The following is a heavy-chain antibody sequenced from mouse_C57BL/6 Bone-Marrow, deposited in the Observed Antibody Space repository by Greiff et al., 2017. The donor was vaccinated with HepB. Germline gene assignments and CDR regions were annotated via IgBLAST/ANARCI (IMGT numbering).Heavy chain of an antibody. CDR3: ARGYYYGSSPFAY. D-gene: IGHD1-1*01. CDR2: ISSGSSTI. J-gene: IGHJ3*01. Sequence: EVQVVESGGVLVKPGGSLKLSCAASGFTFSDYGMHWVRQAPEKGLEWVAYISSGSSTIYYADTVKGRFTISRDNAKNTLFLQMTSLRSEDTAMYYCARGYYYGSSPFAYWGQGTRVTVSA. V-gene: IGHV5-17*01. CDR1: GFTFSDYG.